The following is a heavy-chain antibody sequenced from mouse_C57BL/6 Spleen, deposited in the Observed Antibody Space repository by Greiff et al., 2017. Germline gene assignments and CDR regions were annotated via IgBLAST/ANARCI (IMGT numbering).Heavy chain of an antibody. V-gene: IGHV1-15*01. D-gene: IGHD3-2*02. CDR3: TRRTAQAMDY. Sequence: VQLQQSGAELVRPGASVTLSCKASGYTFTDYEMHWVKQTPVHGLEWIGAIDPETGGTAYNQKFKGKAILTADKSSSTAYMELRSLTSEDSAVYYCTRRTAQAMDYWGQGTTLTVSS. J-gene: IGHJ2*01. CDR1: GYTFTDYE. CDR2: IDPETGGT.